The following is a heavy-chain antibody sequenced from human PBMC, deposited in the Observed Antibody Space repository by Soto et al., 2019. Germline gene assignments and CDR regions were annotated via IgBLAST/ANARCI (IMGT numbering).Heavy chain of an antibody. J-gene: IGHJ4*02. CDR3: AMEYCSATSCDKDY. V-gene: IGHV1-18*01. Sequence: GASVKVSCKASGYTFTSYGISWVRQAPGQGLEWMGWISAYNGNTNYAQKLQGRVTITADKSTSTAYMELSSLRSEDTAVYYCAMEYCSATSCDKDYWGQGTLVTVSS. D-gene: IGHD2-2*02. CDR1: GYTFTSYG. CDR2: ISAYNGNT.